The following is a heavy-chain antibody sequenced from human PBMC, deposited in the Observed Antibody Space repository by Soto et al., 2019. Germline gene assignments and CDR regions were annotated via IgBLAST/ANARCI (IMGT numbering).Heavy chain of an antibody. J-gene: IGHJ4*02. V-gene: IGHV3-23*01. CDR1: GFSFGNDA. CDR2: ISGGSANT. Sequence: EVQLLESGGGLVQPGGSLRLSCAASGFSFGNDAMTCVRQAPGKGLEWVSAISGGSANTFFADSVKGRFTISRDNSKSTLYLQMNILRVEDTTIYYCAKASSISWGVFDYWGQGALITVSS. CDR3: AKASSISWGVFDY. D-gene: IGHD6-13*01.